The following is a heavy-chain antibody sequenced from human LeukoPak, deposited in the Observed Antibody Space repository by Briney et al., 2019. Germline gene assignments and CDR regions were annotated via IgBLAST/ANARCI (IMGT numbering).Heavy chain of an antibody. Sequence: SETLSLTCAVSGGSISSGGYSWSWIRQPPGKGLEWIGYIYHSGSTYYNPSLKSRVTISVDRSKNQFSLELSSVTAADTAVYYCARVSDSDAFDIWGQGTMVTVSS. CDR3: ARVSDSDAFDI. CDR2: IYHSGST. V-gene: IGHV4-30-2*01. D-gene: IGHD2-21*01. J-gene: IGHJ3*02. CDR1: GGSISSGGYS.